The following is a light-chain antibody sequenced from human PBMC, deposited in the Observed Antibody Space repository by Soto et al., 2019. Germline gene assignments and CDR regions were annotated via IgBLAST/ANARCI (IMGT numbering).Light chain of an antibody. CDR3: QQSYSTLPLA. CDR1: QSISSY. Sequence: SGSLGDRVTITCRASQSISSYLNWYQQKPGQAPKLLIFAASSLQSGVPSRFSGSGSGTDFTLTISSLQPEDFATYYCQQSYSTLPLAFGGGTKVQIK. J-gene: IGKJ4*01. CDR2: AAS. V-gene: IGKV1-39*01.